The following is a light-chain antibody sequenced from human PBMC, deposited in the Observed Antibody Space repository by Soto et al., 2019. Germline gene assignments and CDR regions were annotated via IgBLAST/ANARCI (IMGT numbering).Light chain of an antibody. CDR2: EVS. CDR1: SSDIGGYNY. CDR3: SSYTSSSTLYV. J-gene: IGLJ1*01. Sequence: QSALTQPASVSGSPGQSITISCTGTSSDIGGYNYVSWYQQHPGKAPKLMIYEVSNRLSGISNRFSGSKSGNTASLTISGLQAEDEADYYCSSYTSSSTLYVFGTGTKLTVL. V-gene: IGLV2-14*01.